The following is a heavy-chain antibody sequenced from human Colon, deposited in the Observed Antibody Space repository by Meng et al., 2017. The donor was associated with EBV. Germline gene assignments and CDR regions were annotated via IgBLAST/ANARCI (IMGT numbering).Heavy chain of an antibody. CDR3: ARGGPYPDSSGFHWYFDL. J-gene: IGHJ2*01. D-gene: IGHD3-22*01. Sequence: QVRLVQFGSELKKPGASVKVSCKASGYTFINYAINWVRQAPGQGLEWMGWINTHTGNPTYGQGFTGRFVLSSDTSVSTANLQISSLKAEDTAVYCCARGGPYPDSSGFHWYFDLWGRGTLVTVSS. CDR1: GYTFINYA. V-gene: IGHV7-4-1*02. CDR2: INTHTGNP.